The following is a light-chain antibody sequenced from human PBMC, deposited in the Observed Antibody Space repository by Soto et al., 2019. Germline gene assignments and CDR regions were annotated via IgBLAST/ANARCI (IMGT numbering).Light chain of an antibody. V-gene: IGKV3D-20*01. Sequence: EIVLTQSPATLSLSPGERATLSCGASQSVSGSYLAWYQQKPGLAPRLLIYDASRRATGVPHRFSGSGSGTDFTLTISRLEPEDFAVYYCHQFGYSPRTFGQGTKVE. CDR2: DAS. J-gene: IGKJ1*01. CDR1: QSVSGSY. CDR3: HQFGYSPRT.